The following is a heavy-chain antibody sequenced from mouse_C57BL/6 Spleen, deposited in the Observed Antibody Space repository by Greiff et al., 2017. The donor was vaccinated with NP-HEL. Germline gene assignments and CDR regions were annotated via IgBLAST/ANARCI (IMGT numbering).Heavy chain of an antibody. CDR1: GFTFSSYA. V-gene: IGHV5-4*01. Sequence: DVQLVESGGGLVKPGGSLKLSCAASGFTFSSYAMSWVRQTPEKRLEWVATISDGGSYTYYPDNVKGRFTISRDNAKNNLYLQMSHLKSEDTAMYYCATGSSSWFAYWGQGTLVTVSA. J-gene: IGHJ3*01. CDR3: ATGSSSWFAY. D-gene: IGHD1-1*01. CDR2: ISDGGSYT.